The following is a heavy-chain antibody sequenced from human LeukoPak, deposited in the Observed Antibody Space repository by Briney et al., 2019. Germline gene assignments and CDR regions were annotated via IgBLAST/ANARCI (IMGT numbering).Heavy chain of an antibody. D-gene: IGHD1-26*01. CDR3: ARQIGTEWELLHFDY. V-gene: IGHV5-51*01. CDR1: GYKFTNNW. J-gene: IGHJ4*02. Sequence: GESLKISCRASGYKFTNNWIAWVRHMPGKGLEWIGLIYPDDSGVKYNPSFRGQVSMSVDKSISTAYLQWSSLKASDTAMYYCARQIGTEWELLHFDYWGQGTLVTVSS. CDR2: IYPDDSGV.